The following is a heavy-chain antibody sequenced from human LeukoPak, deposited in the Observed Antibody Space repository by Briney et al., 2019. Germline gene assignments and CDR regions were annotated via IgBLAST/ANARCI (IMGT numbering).Heavy chain of an antibody. V-gene: IGHV1-8*01. CDR3: ARGGYDSSGYYYVHFDY. CDR2: MNPNSGNT. D-gene: IGHD3-22*01. CDR1: GYTFTSYD. Sequence: ASVKVSCKASGYTFTSYDTNWVRQATGQGLDWRGWMNPNSGNTGYAQKFQGRVTMTRNTSISTAYMELSSLRSEDTAVYYCARGGYDSSGYYYVHFDYWGQGTLVTVSS. J-gene: IGHJ4*02.